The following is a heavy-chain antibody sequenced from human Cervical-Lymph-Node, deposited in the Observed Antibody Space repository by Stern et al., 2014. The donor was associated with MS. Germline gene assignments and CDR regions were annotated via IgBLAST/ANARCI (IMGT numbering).Heavy chain of an antibody. CDR2: IYYSGST. CDR3: ARIPTYDYSPEHYFDY. V-gene: IGHV4-31*03. CDR1: GGSISSGGYY. Sequence: QVQLQESGPGLVKPSQTLSLTCTVSGGSISSGGYYWSWIRQHPGKGLEXIGYIYYSGSTYYNPSLKSRVTISVDTSKNQFSLKLSSVTAADTAVYYCARIPTYDYSPEHYFDYWGQGTLVTVSS. J-gene: IGHJ4*02. D-gene: IGHD5-12*01.